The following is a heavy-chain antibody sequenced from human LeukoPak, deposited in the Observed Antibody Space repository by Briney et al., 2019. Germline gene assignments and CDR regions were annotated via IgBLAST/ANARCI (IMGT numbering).Heavy chain of an antibody. CDR3: ARDKGTAAGRPYYYYYYMDV. CDR2: IIPIFGTA. J-gene: IGHJ6*03. V-gene: IGHV1-69*05. Sequence: ASVKVSCKASGGTFSSYAISWVRQAPGQGLEWMGGIIPIFGTANYAQKFQGRVTMTRDTSTSTVYMELSSLRSEDTAVYYCARDKGTAAGRPYYYYYYMDVWGKGTTVTVSS. D-gene: IGHD6-13*01. CDR1: GGTFSSYA.